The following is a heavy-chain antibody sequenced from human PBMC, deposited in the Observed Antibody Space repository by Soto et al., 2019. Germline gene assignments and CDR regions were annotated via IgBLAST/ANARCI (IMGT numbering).Heavy chain of an antibody. Sequence: PGPSVTISCNRSAYSSTSYWIAWAPQMHRKRLQCTVIIYPGHCDNRYSLSVQGEVGSSADKAVSTAYLRWSSRKASEAAMYYCARGEEYRAADPTREATIFDYWGQGAGVTVSS. CDR1: AYSSTSYW. D-gene: IGHD6-13*01. CDR2: IYPGHCDN. V-gene: IGHV5-51*01. CDR3: ARGEEYRAADPTREATIFDY. J-gene: IGHJ4*02.